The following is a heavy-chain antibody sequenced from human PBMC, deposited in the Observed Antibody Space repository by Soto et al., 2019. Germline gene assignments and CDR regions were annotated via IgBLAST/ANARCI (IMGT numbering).Heavy chain of an antibody. CDR2: VFYSGSA. D-gene: IGHD5-12*01. CDR1: GASISRYY. Sequence: PSETLSLTCSVSGASISRYYWTWIRQPPGKGLEWIGYVFYSGSAIYSPFLNSRVTISIDTSKTQFSLSLTSVTAADTAVYYCAAGNIVPTLRRTFYPLDYWGRGTLVTVSS. J-gene: IGHJ4*02. CDR3: AAGNIVPTLRRTFYPLDY. V-gene: IGHV4-59*01.